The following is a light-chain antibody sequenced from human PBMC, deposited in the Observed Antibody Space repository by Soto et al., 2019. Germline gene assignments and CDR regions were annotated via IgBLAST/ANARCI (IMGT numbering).Light chain of an antibody. CDR1: SSDIGAYGF. CDR3: SSFTSSSALDV. Sequence: QSVLTQPASVSGSPGQSITISCTGNSSDIGAYGFVSWYQHHPGKAPKLLIYEVSYRPSGVSSRFSVSKSGNSASLTISGLQAEDEAEYYCSSFTSSSALDVFGPGTKLTVL. J-gene: IGLJ1*01. CDR2: EVS. V-gene: IGLV2-14*01.